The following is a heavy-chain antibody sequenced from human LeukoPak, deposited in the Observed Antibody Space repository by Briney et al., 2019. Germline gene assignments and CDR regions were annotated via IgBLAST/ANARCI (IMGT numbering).Heavy chain of an antibody. CDR1: GDSISSGSYC. V-gene: IGHV4-61*02. D-gene: IGHD6-19*01. Sequence: SETLSLTCTVSGDSISSGSYCWSWIRQPAGKGLEWIGRIYTSGSTNYNPSLKSRVTISVDTSKNQFSLELYSVTAADTAVYYCARASSGSLTSHPYFDYWGQGTLVTVSS. J-gene: IGHJ4*02. CDR2: IYTSGST. CDR3: ARASSGSLTSHPYFDY.